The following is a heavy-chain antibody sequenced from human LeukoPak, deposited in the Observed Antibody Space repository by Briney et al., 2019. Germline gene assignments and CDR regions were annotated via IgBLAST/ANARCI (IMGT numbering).Heavy chain of an antibody. V-gene: IGHV1-2*02. Sequence: ASVKVSCKASGYTFTGYYMHWVRQAPGQGLEWMGWINPNSGGTKYVQKFQGRVTMTRDTSISTAYMELSRLSSDDTAVYYCARVQLQYSGSRGPFDIWGQGTMVTVSS. CDR1: GYTFTGYY. D-gene: IGHD1-26*01. J-gene: IGHJ3*02. CDR2: INPNSGGT. CDR3: ARVQLQYSGSRGPFDI.